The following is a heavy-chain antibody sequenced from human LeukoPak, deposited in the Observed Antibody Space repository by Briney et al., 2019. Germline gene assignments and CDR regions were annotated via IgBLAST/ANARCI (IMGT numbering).Heavy chain of an antibody. CDR1: GYSISSGYY. D-gene: IGHD2-15*01. CDR2: IFHSGGT. CDR3: ASYCSGGSCYDNWFDP. V-gene: IGHV4-38-2*02. Sequence: SETLSLTCTVSGYSISSGYYWGWIRQPPGKGLEWIGSIFHSGGTYYNPSLKSRVTISLDTSKNQFSLKLSSVTAADTAVYYCASYCSGGSCYDNWFDPWGQGTLVTVSS. J-gene: IGHJ5*02.